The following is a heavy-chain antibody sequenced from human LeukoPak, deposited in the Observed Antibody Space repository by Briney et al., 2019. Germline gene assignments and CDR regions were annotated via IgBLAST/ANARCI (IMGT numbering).Heavy chain of an antibody. CDR2: IWYDGSNR. J-gene: IGHJ4*02. CDR3: ARGEELWPDY. CDR1: GFTFSSYA. V-gene: IGHV3-33*01. Sequence: GGSLRLSCAASGFTFSSYAMHWVRQAPGKGLEWVAVIWYDGSNRYYADSVTGRFTISRDNSKNTLYLQMNSLRVEDTVVYYCARGEELWPDYWGQGTLVTVSS. D-gene: IGHD5-18*01.